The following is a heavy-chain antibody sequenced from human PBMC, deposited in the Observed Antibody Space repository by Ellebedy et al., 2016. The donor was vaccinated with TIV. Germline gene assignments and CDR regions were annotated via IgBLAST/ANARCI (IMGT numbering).Heavy chain of an antibody. CDR1: GGSISSYY. Sequence: MPSETLSLTCTVSGGSISSYYWSWIRQHPGKGLEWIGYIYYSGSTYYNPSLKSRVTISVDTSKNQFSLKLSSVTAADTAVYYCARVPTLSGHIDYWGQGTLVTVSS. CDR3: ARVPTLSGHIDY. D-gene: IGHD3-10*01. CDR2: IYYSGST. V-gene: IGHV4-59*06. J-gene: IGHJ4*02.